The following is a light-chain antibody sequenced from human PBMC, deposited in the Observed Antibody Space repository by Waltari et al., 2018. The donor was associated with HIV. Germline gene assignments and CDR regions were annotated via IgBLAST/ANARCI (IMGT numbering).Light chain of an antibody. Sequence: SYVLTQPPSVSVAPGKTASLTCGGEDRGSKGGHWYQQKPGQAPVLVISYDSDRPSGIPERFSGSNSGNTATLTISRVEAGDEADYYCQVWTSSRDHPYVFGAGTKVTVL. V-gene: IGLV3-21*04. J-gene: IGLJ1*01. CDR3: QVWTSSRDHPYV. CDR1: DRGSKG. CDR2: YDS.